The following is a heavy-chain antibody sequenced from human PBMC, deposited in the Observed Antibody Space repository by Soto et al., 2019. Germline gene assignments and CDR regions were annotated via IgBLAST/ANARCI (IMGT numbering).Heavy chain of an antibody. Sequence: EVQLVESGGGLVKPGGSLRLSCAASGFNFNSYTINWVRQAPGKRLEWLSSISSSGYIFSTDSVRGRFTISRDNAKNSVYLQINRLRAEDTAVYFCARDCSGGSCYPGMGVWGQGTTVTVSS. CDR1: GFNFNSYT. CDR3: ARDCSGGSCYPGMGV. D-gene: IGHD2-15*01. J-gene: IGHJ6*02. CDR2: ISSSGYI. V-gene: IGHV3-21*01.